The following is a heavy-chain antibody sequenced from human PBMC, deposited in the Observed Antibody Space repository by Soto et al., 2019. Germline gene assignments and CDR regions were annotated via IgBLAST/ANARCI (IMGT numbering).Heavy chain of an antibody. D-gene: IGHD3-22*01. CDR1: GGSIRSGDSY. V-gene: IGHV4-30-4*01. CDR2: IYYSGST. J-gene: IGHJ4*02. Sequence: SETLSLTCTVSGGSIRSGDSYWSWIRQPPGKGLEWIGYIYYSGSTYYNPSLKSRVTISLDTSKNQFSLNLSSVTAADTAVYYCARNNYSDRSGTDYWGQGTLVTVYS. CDR3: ARNNYSDRSGTDY.